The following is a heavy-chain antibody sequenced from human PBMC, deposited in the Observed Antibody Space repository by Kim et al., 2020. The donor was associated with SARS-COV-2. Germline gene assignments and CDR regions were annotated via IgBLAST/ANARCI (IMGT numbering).Heavy chain of an antibody. D-gene: IGHD6-19*01. V-gene: IGHV4-59*09. Sequence: NYSPTLKSRVTISVDTSKNQCSLKRSSVTAADTAVYYCARGRVAGSWFDPWGQGTLVTVSS. J-gene: IGHJ5*02. CDR3: ARGRVAGSWFDP.